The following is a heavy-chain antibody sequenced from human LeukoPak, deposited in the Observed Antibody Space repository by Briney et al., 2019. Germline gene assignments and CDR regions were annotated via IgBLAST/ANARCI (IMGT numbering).Heavy chain of an antibody. CDR1: GGSISSYY. CDR3: AREDQLGYCSSTSCLMGFDP. D-gene: IGHD2-2*01. Sequence: SETLSLTCTVSGGSISSYYWSWIRQPAGKGLEWIGRIYTSGSTNYNPSLKSRVTMSVDTSKNQFSLKLSSVTAADTAVYYCAREDQLGYCSSTSCLMGFDPWGQGTLVTVSS. J-gene: IGHJ5*02. CDR2: IYTSGST. V-gene: IGHV4-4*07.